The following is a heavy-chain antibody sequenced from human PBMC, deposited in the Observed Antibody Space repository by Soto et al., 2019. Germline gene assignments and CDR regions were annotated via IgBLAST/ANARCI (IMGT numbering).Heavy chain of an antibody. V-gene: IGHV1-46*03. Sequence: QVQLVQSGAEVKKPGASVKVSCKASGNTFSNYYIHWVRQAPGQGLEWMGTINPSGGHTTYAQKFLGRVTMTRVSSTSTLYMELTSLRFEDTAVYYCARGGHVVVVTAAFDYWGQGTLVTFSS. D-gene: IGHD2-21*02. CDR3: ARGGHVVVVTAAFDY. CDR1: GNTFSNYY. CDR2: INPSGGHT. J-gene: IGHJ4*02.